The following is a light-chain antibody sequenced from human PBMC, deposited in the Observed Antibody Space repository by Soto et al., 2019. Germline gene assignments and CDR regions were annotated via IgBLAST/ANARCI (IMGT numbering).Light chain of an antibody. V-gene: IGKV2-28*01. CDR1: HSLLHSNGFNY. Sequence: IVMSQSPLSLTVTPGQPASISCRSSHSLLHSNGFNYLDWYLQKPGQPPHLLIYLGSYRASGGPDRFRGSGSGTEFTLSITRVEAEDVGVFYCMQALETPPTFGQGTK. CDR2: LGS. CDR3: MQALETPPT. J-gene: IGKJ2*01.